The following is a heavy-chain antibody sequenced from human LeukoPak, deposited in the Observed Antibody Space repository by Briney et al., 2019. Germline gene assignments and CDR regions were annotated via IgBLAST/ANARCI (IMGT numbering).Heavy chain of an antibody. CDR1: GGSISSSSYY. Sequence: SETLSLTCTVSGGSISSSSYYWGWIRQPPGKGLEWIGSIYYSGSTYYNPSLKSRVTISVDTSKNQFSLKLSSVTAADTAVYYCVGYDYYYYGMDVWGQGTTVTVSS. CDR2: IYYSGST. D-gene: IGHD1-1*01. CDR3: VGYDYYYYGMDV. V-gene: IGHV4-39*07. J-gene: IGHJ6*02.